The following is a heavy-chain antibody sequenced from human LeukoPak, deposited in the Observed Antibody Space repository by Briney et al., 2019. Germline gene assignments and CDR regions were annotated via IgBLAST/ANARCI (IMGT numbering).Heavy chain of an antibody. D-gene: IGHD5-12*01. CDR1: GYTFTSYD. V-gene: IGHV1-8*01. CDR2: MNPNSGNT. Sequence: GASVKVSCNASGYTFTSYDINWVRQGTGQGLEWMGWMNPNSGNTGYAQKFQGRVTMTRNTSISTAYMELSSLRSEDTAVYYCARRKIHSGYDWVFDYWGQGTLVTVSS. J-gene: IGHJ4*02. CDR3: ARRKIHSGYDWVFDY.